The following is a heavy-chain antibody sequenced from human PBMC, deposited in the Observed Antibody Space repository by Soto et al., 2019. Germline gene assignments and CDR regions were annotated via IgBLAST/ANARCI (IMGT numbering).Heavy chain of an antibody. D-gene: IGHD2-15*01. CDR3: ARGLGGWPHY. V-gene: IGHV1-3*01. CDR1: EYTFTSYA. CDR2: INAGNGYT. Sequence: QVQLVQSGAEVKKPGASVKVSCKASEYTFTSYALNSVRQAPGQRLEWMGWINAGNGYTKYSQKFQGRVTITRDTSASTAYTELSSRRSEDTAVYYCARGLGGWPHYWGEGTLVAVA. J-gene: IGHJ4*02.